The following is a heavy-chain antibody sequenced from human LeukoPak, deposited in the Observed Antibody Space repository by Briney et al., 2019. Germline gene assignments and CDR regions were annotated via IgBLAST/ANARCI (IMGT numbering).Heavy chain of an antibody. D-gene: IGHD2-21*02. J-gene: IGHJ4*02. CDR2: IYTSGNT. CDR3: ARDRDCGGDCYTFDY. V-gene: IGHV4-61*02. Sequence: SQTLSLTCTVSGGSISSGTYYWSWIRQPAGKGLEWIGRIYTSGNTNYNPSLKSRVTISVDTSKSQFSLKLSSVIAADTAVYYCARDRDCGGDCYTFDYWGQGTLVTVSS. CDR1: GGSISSGTYY.